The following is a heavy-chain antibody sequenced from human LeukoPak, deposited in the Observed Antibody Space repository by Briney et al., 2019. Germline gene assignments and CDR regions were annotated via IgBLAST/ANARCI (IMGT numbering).Heavy chain of an antibody. CDR1: GDSISSHS. J-gene: IGHJ5*02. Sequence: SETLSLTCTVSGDSISSHSWSWLRQPPGRGLEWIGNTYYSGITNYNPSLKSRVTISVDTSKNQFSLRLSSVTAADTAVYYCAREVDNSARWFDPWGQGTLVTVSS. D-gene: IGHD6-25*01. CDR3: AREVDNSARWFDP. V-gene: IGHV4-59*11. CDR2: TYYSGIT.